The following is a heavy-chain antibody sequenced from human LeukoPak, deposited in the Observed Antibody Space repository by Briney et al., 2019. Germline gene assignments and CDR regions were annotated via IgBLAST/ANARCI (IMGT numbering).Heavy chain of an antibody. CDR3: AKKTYSGSYYFDY. D-gene: IGHD1-26*01. Sequence: PGGSLRLSCAASGFTFDDYAMHWVRQTPGKGLEWVSGISWNSGSIGYADSVKGRFTISRDNAKNSLYLQMNSLRAEDTALYYCAKKTYSGSYYFDYWGQGTLVTVSS. J-gene: IGHJ4*02. CDR2: ISWNSGSI. CDR1: GFTFDDYA. V-gene: IGHV3-9*01.